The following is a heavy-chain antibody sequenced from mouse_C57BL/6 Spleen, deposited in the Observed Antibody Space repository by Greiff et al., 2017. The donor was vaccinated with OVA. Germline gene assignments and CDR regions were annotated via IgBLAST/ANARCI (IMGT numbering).Heavy chain of an antibody. D-gene: IGHD4-1*02. Sequence: LVESGAELVKPGASVKLSCTASGFNIKDYYMHWVKQRTEQGLAWIGRIDPEDGETKYAPKFQGKSTITADTSSNTAYLQPSSLTSEDTAVYYCARVSQPGRHAMDYWGQGTAVTGSS. CDR1: GFNIKDYY. J-gene: IGHJ4*01. CDR2: IDPEDGET. V-gene: IGHV14-2*01. CDR3: ARVSQPGRHAMDY.